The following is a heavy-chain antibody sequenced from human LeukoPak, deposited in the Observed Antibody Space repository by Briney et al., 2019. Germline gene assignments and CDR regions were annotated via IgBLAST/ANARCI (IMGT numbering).Heavy chain of an antibody. CDR2: ISGSGGST. D-gene: IGHD6-19*01. CDR1: GFTFSSYA. Sequence: GGSQRLSCAASGFTFSSYAMNWVRQAPGRGLEWVSAISGSGGSTYYADSVKGQFTISRDNSKDTLYLQMNSLRAEDTAVYYCAKVGVAGPYYYGMDAWGQGTTVTVSS. J-gene: IGHJ6*02. CDR3: AKVGVAGPYYYGMDA. V-gene: IGHV3-23*01.